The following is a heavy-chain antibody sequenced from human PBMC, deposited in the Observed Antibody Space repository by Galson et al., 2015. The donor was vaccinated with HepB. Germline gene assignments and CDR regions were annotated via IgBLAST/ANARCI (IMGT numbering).Heavy chain of an antibody. Sequence: SVKVSCKASGYTFTSYGISWVRQAPGQGLEWMGWISAYNGNTNYAQKLQGRVTMTTDTSTSTAYMELRSLRSDDTAVYYCARDRLMEWIASFDIWGQGTMVTVSS. D-gene: IGHD3-3*01. CDR2: ISAYNGNT. CDR3: ARDRLMEWIASFDI. V-gene: IGHV1-18*01. J-gene: IGHJ3*02. CDR1: GYTFTSYG.